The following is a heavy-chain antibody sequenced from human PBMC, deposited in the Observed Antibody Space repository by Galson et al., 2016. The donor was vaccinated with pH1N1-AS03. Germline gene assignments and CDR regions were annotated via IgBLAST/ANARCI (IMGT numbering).Heavy chain of an antibody. CDR3: ARSSQRVVVVIDHHYYYGMDV. CDR1: EGTFSSYA. Sequence: SVKVSCKASEGTFSSYAISWVRQAPGQGLEWMGGIIPIFGTANYAQKLQGRVTITADESTSTAYMELSSLRSEDTAVYYCARSSQRVVVVIDHHYYYGMDVWGQGTTVTVSS. D-gene: IGHD2-21*01. V-gene: IGHV1-69*13. J-gene: IGHJ6*02. CDR2: IIPIFGTA.